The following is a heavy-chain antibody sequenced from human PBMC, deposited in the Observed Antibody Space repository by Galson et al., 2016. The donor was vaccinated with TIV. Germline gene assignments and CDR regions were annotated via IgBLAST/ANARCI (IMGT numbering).Heavy chain of an antibody. CDR2: ITSTSNYI. D-gene: IGHD3/OR15-3a*01. CDR3: ARAGDWLGVYGLDV. V-gene: IGHV3-21*01. CDR1: GFTFSSFT. J-gene: IGHJ6*02. Sequence: SLRLSCAASGFTFSSFTMNWVRQAPDRGLEWVSSITSTSNYIYYTDSVKGRFTISRDNAKNSLYLQINSLRVDDTAVYYCARAGDWLGVYGLDVWGQGTTVTVSS.